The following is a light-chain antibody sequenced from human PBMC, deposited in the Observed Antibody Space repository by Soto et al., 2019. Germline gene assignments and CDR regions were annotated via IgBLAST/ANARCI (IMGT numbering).Light chain of an antibody. Sequence: QSVLTQPASVSGSPGQSITISCTGTSSDVGGYNYVSWYQQHPGKAPKLMIYEVSNRPSGVSNRFSGSKSGNTASLTISGLQAEDEADYYCSSYTSSSTLLFDGGTKVTVL. CDR1: SSDVGGYNY. CDR2: EVS. J-gene: IGLJ2*01. CDR3: SSYTSSSTLL. V-gene: IGLV2-14*01.